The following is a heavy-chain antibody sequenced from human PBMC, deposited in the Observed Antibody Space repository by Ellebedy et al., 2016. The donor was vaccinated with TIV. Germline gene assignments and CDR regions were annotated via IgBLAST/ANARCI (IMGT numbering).Heavy chain of an antibody. D-gene: IGHD4-17*01. CDR3: AKDKVFGDSRWEIDV. CDR2: ISNTGSRT. J-gene: IGHJ6*02. CDR1: GFTFSDYG. Sequence: GESLKISCVASGFTFSDYGMHWVRQAPGKGLEWVSTISNTGSRTYYADSVEGRFIISRDNSKKTLYLQMNSLRADDTAVYYCAKDKVFGDSRWEIDVWGQGTTVTVSS. V-gene: IGHV3-23*01.